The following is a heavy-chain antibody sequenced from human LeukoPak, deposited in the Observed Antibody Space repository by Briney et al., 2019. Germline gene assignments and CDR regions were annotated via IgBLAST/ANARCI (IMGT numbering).Heavy chain of an antibody. Sequence: GGSLRLSCAASGFTFSSYWMHWVRQAPGKGLVRVSRINSDGSSTSYADSVKGRFTISRDNAKNTLYLQMNSLRAEDTAVYYCARGLRPDPWGQGTLVTVSS. CDR3: ARGLRPDP. CDR2: INSDGSST. CDR1: GFTFSSYW. V-gene: IGHV3-74*01. J-gene: IGHJ5*02. D-gene: IGHD4-17*01.